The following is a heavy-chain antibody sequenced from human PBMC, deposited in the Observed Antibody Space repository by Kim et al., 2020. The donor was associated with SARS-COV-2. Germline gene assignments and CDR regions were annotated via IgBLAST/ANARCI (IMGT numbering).Heavy chain of an antibody. V-gene: IGHV4-31*02. CDR3: ARDGSWYYFDY. D-gene: IGHD6-13*01. Sequence: STYHNPSLKSRVTISVEPSKTRFSLKRSSVTAADTAVYYCARDGSWYYFDYWGQGTLVTVSS. J-gene: IGHJ4*02. CDR2: ST.